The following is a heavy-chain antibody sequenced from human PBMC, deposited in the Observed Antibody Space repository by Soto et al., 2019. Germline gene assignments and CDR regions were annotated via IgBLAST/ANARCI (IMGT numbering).Heavy chain of an antibody. J-gene: IGHJ5*02. CDR3: ASYDILTGYYKNWFDP. CDR1: GFTFSSYS. D-gene: IGHD3-9*01. Sequence: GGSLRLSCAAFGFTFSSYSMNWVRQAPGKGLEWVSYISSSSSTIYYADSVKGRFTISRDNAKNSLYLQMNSLRAEDTAVYYCASYDILTGYYKNWFDPWGQGTLVTVSS. V-gene: IGHV3-48*01. CDR2: ISSSSSTI.